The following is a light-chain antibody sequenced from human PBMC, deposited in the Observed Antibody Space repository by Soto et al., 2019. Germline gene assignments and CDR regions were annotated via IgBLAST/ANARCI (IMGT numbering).Light chain of an antibody. J-gene: IGLJ2*01. CDR1: RSDIGAYNV. Sequence: QSVLTQPPSVSGSPGQSITISCTGTRSDIGAYNVVSWYQQHPGEVPKLMLYDVNVRPSGVSNRFSGSKSGNTASLTISGLQAEDEADYYCTSWTTSTTMVFGGGTKLTVL. V-gene: IGLV2-14*03. CDR3: TSWTTSTTMV. CDR2: DVN.